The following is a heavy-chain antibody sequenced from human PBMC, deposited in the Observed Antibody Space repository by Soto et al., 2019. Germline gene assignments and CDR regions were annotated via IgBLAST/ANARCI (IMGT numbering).Heavy chain of an antibody. J-gene: IGHJ4*02. CDR2: ISYDGSNK. V-gene: IGHV3-30-3*01. Sequence: GGSLRLSCAASGFTFSSYAMHWVRQAPGKGLEWVAVISYDGSNKYYADSVKGRFTISRDNSKNTLYLQMNSLRAEDTAVYYCARGTYQLLISDFDYWGQGTLVTVSS. CDR1: GFTFSSYA. CDR3: ARGTYQLLISDFDY. D-gene: IGHD2-2*01.